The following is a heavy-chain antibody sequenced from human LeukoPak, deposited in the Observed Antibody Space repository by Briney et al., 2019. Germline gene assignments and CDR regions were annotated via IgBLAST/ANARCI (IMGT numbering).Heavy chain of an antibody. CDR2: ISGSGGST. CDR3: AKDLLDHDSSPFDY. D-gene: IGHD3-22*01. V-gene: IGHV3-23*01. J-gene: IGHJ4*02. Sequence: PGGSLRLSCAASGFTFSSYAMSWVRQAPGKGLEWVSAISGSGGSTYYADSVKGRSTISRDNSKNTLYLQMNSLRAEDTAVYYCAKDLLDHDSSPFDYWGQGTLVTVSS. CDR1: GFTFSSYA.